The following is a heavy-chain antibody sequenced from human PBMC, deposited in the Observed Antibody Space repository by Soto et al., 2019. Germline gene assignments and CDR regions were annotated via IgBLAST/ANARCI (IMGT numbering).Heavy chain of an antibody. CDR3: AKAGGYDILTGYRNRFDP. CDR1: VFTFTSYA. V-gene: IGHV3-23*01. CDR2: ISGGGGST. Sequence: EVQLLESGGGLVQPGGSLRLSCAASVFTFTSYAMSWVRQAPGKGLEWVSGISGGGGSTYYAASVKGRFTISRDNSKSTLYLQMNSLGAEDTAVYYCAKAGGYDILTGYRNRFDPWGQGTRVTVSS. D-gene: IGHD3-9*01. J-gene: IGHJ5*02.